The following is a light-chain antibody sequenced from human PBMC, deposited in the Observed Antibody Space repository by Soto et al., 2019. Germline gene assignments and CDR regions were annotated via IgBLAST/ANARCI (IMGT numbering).Light chain of an antibody. J-gene: IGKJ1*01. CDR2: WAS. V-gene: IGKV4-1*01. Sequence: EIVLTQSPATLSLSPGERATLSCRASQTVSSSLAWYQQKPGQPPKLLIYWASTRESGVPDRFSGSGSGTDFTLTISSLQAEDVAVYYCQQYYSTQTFGQGTKVEIK. CDR3: QQYYSTQT. CDR1: QTVSSS.